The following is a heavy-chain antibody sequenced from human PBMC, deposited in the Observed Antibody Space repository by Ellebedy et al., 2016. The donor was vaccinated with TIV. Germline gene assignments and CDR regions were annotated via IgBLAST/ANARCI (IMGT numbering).Heavy chain of an antibody. Sequence: GGSLRLXXAASGFTFSSYGMHWVRQAPGKGLEWVSAISGSGGSTYYADSVKGRFTISRDNSKNTLYLQMNSLRAEDTAVYYCAKAAGYSSSWYLDPFDYWGQGTLVTVSS. V-gene: IGHV3-23*01. CDR3: AKAAGYSSSWYLDPFDY. J-gene: IGHJ4*02. CDR1: GFTFSSYG. CDR2: ISGSGGST. D-gene: IGHD6-13*01.